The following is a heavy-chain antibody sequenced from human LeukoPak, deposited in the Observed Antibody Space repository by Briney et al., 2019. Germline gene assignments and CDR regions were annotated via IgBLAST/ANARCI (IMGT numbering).Heavy chain of an antibody. CDR3: ARSTTHHYYNYMDV. Sequence: GGSLRLSCVASGFTFSSYWMHWVRQAPGEGLVWVSRINSDGSTTTYADSVKGRFTISRDNAKNTLYLQMNSLRVEDTAVYYCARSTTHHYYNYMDVWGKGTTVTLSS. V-gene: IGHV3-74*01. CDR2: INSDGSTT. CDR1: GFTFSSYW. J-gene: IGHJ6*03. D-gene: IGHD4-17*01.